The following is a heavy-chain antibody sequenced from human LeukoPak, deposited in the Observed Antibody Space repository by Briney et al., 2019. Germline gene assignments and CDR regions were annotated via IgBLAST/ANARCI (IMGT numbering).Heavy chain of an antibody. Sequence: PAGGSLRLSCAASGFTFSNYAMSWVRQAPGKGLEWVSGISGSGGSTYHADSVKGRFTISRDNSKNTLYLQMNSLRVEDTAVYYCAKESGDSTGYYYNYYYYYMDVWGKGTTVTVSS. CDR3: AKESGDSTGYYYNYYYYYMDV. V-gene: IGHV3-23*01. J-gene: IGHJ6*03. CDR1: GFTFSNYA. D-gene: IGHD3-22*01. CDR2: ISGSGGST.